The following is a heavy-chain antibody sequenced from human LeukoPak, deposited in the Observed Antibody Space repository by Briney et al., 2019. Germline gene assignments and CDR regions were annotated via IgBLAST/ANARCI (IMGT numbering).Heavy chain of an antibody. V-gene: IGHV4-61*02. CDR2: IYTSGST. CDR3: ARGVVPAAPWAYNWFDP. Sequence: PSETLSLTCTVSGGSLSSGSYYWSWIRQPAGKGLEWIGRIYTSGSTNYNPSLKSRVTISVDTSKNQFSLKLSSVTAADTAVYYCARGVVPAAPWAYNWFDPWGQGTLVTVSS. D-gene: IGHD2-2*01. CDR1: GGSLSSGSYY. J-gene: IGHJ5*02.